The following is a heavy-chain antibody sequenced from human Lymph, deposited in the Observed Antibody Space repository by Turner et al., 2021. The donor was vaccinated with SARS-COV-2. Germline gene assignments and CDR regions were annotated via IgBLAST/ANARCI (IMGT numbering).Heavy chain of an antibody. CDR2: ISSRGSYI. CDR1: GFTFSSYS. V-gene: IGHV3-21*01. Sequence: EVQLVESGGGLVNPGGSLRLSCAASGFTFSSYSMNWGRQAPGKGMEWVSSISSRGSYIYDADSVKGRFTISRDNAKNSLYLQMNSLRADDTAVYYCAREKLGELFDYWGQGTLVTVSS. J-gene: IGHJ4*02. D-gene: IGHD3-10*01. CDR3: AREKLGELFDY.